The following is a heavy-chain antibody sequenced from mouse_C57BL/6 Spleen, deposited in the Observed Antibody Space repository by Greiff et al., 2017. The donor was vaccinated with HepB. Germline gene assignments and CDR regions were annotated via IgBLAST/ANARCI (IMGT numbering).Heavy chain of an antibody. CDR1: GFTFSDYY. V-gene: IGHV5-16*01. D-gene: IGHD2-2*01. J-gene: IGHJ4*01. Sequence: EVKLMESAGGLVQPGSSMKLSCTASGFTFSDYYMAWVRQVPEKGLEWVANINYDGSSTYYLDSLKSRFIISRDNAKNILYLQMSSLKSEDTATYYCARDGDGYGYAMDYWGQGTSVTVSS. CDR3: ARDGDGYGYAMDY. CDR2: INYDGSST.